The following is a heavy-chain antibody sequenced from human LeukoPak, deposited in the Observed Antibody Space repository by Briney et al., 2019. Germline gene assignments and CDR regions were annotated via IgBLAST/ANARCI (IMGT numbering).Heavy chain of an antibody. CDR2: IYYSGST. V-gene: IGHV4-39*01. J-gene: IGHJ4*02. D-gene: IGHD5-12*01. CDR1: GGSISSSSYY. Sequence: SETLSLTCTVSGGSISSSSYYWGWIRRPPGEGLEWIGSIYYSGSTYYNPSLKSRVTVSVDTSKNQFSLKLSSVTAADTAVYYCARSRKKRGYSGYDFLGAYYFDYWGQGTLVTVSS. CDR3: ARSRKKRGYSGYDFLGAYYFDY.